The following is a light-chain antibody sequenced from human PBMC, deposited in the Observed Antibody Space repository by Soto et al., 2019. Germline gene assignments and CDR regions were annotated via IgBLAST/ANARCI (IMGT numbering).Light chain of an antibody. Sequence: QSALTQPPSVSGVPGQRVTISCTGSSSNIGAGFDVHWYRHLPGTAPKLLIYGNDNRPSGVPGRFSGSKSGTSASLAITGLQPDDEAYYYCLSFDSRSGVFGGGTKLTVL. V-gene: IGLV1-40*01. J-gene: IGLJ3*02. CDR2: GND. CDR3: LSFDSRSGV. CDR1: SSNIGAGFD.